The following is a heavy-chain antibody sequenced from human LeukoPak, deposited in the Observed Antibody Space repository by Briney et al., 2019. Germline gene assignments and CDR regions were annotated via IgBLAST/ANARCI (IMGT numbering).Heavy chain of an antibody. D-gene: IGHD6-19*01. Sequence: PSETLSRTCTVAAGSSFISTYYWGWIRQPPGKGLEWIGSIYYSGTTSYNQSLKSRVTISVDTSKNQFSLKLTSVTAADTAVYYCARQYNSGSFDPWGQGTLVAVSS. J-gene: IGHJ5*02. CDR2: IYYSGTT. V-gene: IGHV4-39*01. CDR1: AGSSFISTYY. CDR3: ARQYNSGSFDP.